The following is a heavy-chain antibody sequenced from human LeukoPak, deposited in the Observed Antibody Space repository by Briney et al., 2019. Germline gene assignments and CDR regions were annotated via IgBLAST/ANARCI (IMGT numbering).Heavy chain of an antibody. V-gene: IGHV3-48*02. J-gene: IGHJ3*02. CDR1: GFTFSPYS. Sequence: PGGSLRLSCAASGFTFSPYSMNWVRQAPGKGLEWISYITGSSSTIYYADSVKGRFTISRDNAKNLLYPQMNSLRDEDTAVYYCASSNGALDIWGQGTMVTVSS. D-gene: IGHD2-8*01. CDR3: ASSNGALDI. CDR2: ITGSSSTI.